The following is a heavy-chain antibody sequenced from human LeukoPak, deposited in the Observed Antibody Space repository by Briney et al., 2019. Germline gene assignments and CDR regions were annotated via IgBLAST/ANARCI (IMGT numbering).Heavy chain of an antibody. J-gene: IGHJ4*02. CDR2: ISVHNGNT. Sequence: GASVKVSCKASGYTFSNYDITWVRQAPGQGPEWMGWISVHNGNTNYAQNLQGRVTMTTDTSTSTAYMELRSLRSDDTAVYYCASSTAYGYIGIDYWGQGTLVTVSS. CDR1: GYTFSNYD. D-gene: IGHD5-18*01. V-gene: IGHV1-18*01. CDR3: ASSTAYGYIGIDY.